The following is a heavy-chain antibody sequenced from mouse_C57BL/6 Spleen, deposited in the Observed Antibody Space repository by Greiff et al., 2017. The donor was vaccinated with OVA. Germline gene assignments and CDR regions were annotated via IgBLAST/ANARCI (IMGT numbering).Heavy chain of an antibody. V-gene: IGHV1-7*01. CDR2: ITPSSGYT. CDR3: ARGIYSTPSY. Sequence: QVQLKQSGAELAKPGASVKLSCKASGYTFTSYWLHWVKQRPGQGLEWIGYITPSSGYTKYNQKFKDKATLTADKSSSTAYMQLSSLTYEDSAVYYCARGIYSTPSYWGQGTTLTVSS. CDR1: GYTFTSYW. D-gene: IGHD2-5*01. J-gene: IGHJ2*01.